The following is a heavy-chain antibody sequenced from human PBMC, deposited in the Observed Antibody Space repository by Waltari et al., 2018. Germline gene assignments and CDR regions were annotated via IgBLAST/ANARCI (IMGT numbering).Heavy chain of an antibody. V-gene: IGHV3-48*04. CDR3: ARASTYYDMSY. D-gene: IGHD3-22*01. CDR1: GFTFINYP. Sequence: EVQLVESGGGLVQPGGSLRLSCAASGFTFINYPMGWVRQAPGEGLVWVSLITGSCNTIRYADSLRGRFTISRDNAKNSLYLQMNSLRADDTAVYYCARASTYYDMSYWGQGTLVTVSS. J-gene: IGHJ4*02. CDR2: ITGSCNTI.